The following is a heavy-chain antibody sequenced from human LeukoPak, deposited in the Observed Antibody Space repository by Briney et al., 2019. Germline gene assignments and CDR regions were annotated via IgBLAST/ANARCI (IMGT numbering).Heavy chain of an antibody. V-gene: IGHV4-59*04. D-gene: IGHD6-19*01. J-gene: IGHJ3*02. CDR1: GGSISTYY. CDR2: IYYSGST. Sequence: PSETLSLTCTVSGGSISTYYWSWIRQPPGEGLEWIGYIYYSGSTYYNPSLKSRVTISVDTSKNQFSLKLRSVTAADTAVFYCARRNKAVPGDAFDMWGQGTMVTVSS. CDR3: ARRNKAVPGDAFDM.